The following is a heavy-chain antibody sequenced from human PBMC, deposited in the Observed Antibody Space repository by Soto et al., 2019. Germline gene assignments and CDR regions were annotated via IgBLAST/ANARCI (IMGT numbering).Heavy chain of an antibody. CDR1: GGTFSSYA. Sequence: ASVKVSCKASGGTFSSYAISWVRQAPGQGLEWMGGIIPIFGTANYAQKFQGRVTITADESTSTAYMELSSLRSEDTAVYYCARVRLDCSGGSCCSMIGWFDHWGQGTRVTVS. V-gene: IGHV1-69*13. CDR2: IIPIFGTA. J-gene: IGHJ5*02. D-gene: IGHD2-15*01. CDR3: ARVRLDCSGGSCCSMIGWFDH.